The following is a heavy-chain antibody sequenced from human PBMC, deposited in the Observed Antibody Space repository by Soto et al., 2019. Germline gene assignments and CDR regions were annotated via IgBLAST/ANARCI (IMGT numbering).Heavy chain of an antibody. D-gene: IGHD1-26*01. J-gene: IGHJ4*02. CDR2: IFHSGST. Sequence: QVQLQESGPGLVKLSGTLSLPCAVFGGSISISTWWTWVRQPPGKGLDWIGEIFHSGSTNYNSSLRGRVTISVDKANNQFSLKLSSVTAADTAVYYCAHRPIVGAAIWGQGTLVTVSS. CDR3: AHRPIVGAAI. V-gene: IGHV4-4*02. CDR1: GGSISISTW.